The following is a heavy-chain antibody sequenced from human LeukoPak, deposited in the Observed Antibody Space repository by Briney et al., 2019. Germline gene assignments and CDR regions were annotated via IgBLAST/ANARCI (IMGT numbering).Heavy chain of an antibody. J-gene: IGHJ4*02. V-gene: IGHV3-23*01. CDR3: AKVKPYYYGSGSSTGFDY. Sequence: PGGSLRLSCAASGFTFSGYVMSWVRQAPGKGLEWVSSINGSGGSTYYADSVKGRFTISRDNAKNTLYLPMNSLRARDTAVYYCAKVKPYYYGSGSSTGFDYWGQGTLVTVSS. CDR2: INGSGGST. D-gene: IGHD3-10*01. CDR1: GFTFSGYV.